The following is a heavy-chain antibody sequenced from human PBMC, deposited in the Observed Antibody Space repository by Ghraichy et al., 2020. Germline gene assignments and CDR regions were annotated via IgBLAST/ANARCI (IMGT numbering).Heavy chain of an antibody. V-gene: IGHV3-64D*06. Sequence: GGSLRLSCSASGFTFSSYEMHWVRQAPGKGLEYVSAISSKGGSTYYADSVKGRFTISRDNSKNTLYLQMSSLRAEDTAVYYCVKKREGYYGSGSYDYWGQGTLVTVSS. CDR2: ISSKGGST. CDR1: GFTFSSYE. J-gene: IGHJ4*02. CDR3: VKKREGYYGSGSYDY. D-gene: IGHD3-10*01.